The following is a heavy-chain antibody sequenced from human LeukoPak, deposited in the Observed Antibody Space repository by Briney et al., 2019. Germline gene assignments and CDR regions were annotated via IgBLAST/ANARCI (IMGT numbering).Heavy chain of an antibody. CDR3: AKDYGSGIYYYYGMDV. CDR1: GFTFSSYG. V-gene: IGHV3-33*06. CDR2: IWYDGSNK. J-gene: IGHJ6*02. Sequence: PGGSLRLSCAASGFTFSSYGMHWVRQAPGKGLEWVAVIWYDGSNKYYADSVKGRFTISRDNSKNTLYLQMNSLRAEDTAVYYCAKDYGSGIYYYYGMDVWGQGTTVTVSS. D-gene: IGHD3-10*01.